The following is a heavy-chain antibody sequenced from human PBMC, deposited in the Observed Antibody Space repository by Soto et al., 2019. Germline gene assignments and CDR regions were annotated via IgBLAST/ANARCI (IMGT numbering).Heavy chain of an antibody. Sequence: QVQLVQSGAEVKKPGASVKVSCKASGYTFTSYDINWVRQATGQGLEWMGWMNPNSGNTGYVQKFQGRVTXSRNSSISTAYMELSSLRSEDTAVYFCARERRGMDVWGQGTTVTVSS. V-gene: IGHV1-8*01. CDR2: MNPNSGNT. CDR1: GYTFTSYD. CDR3: ARERRGMDV. J-gene: IGHJ6*01.